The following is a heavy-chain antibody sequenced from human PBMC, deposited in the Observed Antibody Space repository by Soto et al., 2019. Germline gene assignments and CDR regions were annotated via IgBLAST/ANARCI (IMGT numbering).Heavy chain of an antibody. V-gene: IGHV3-74*01. D-gene: IGHD5-18*01. J-gene: IGHJ4*02. CDR3: ARGSYHSFWFDY. Sequence: EVQLVESGGGLVQPGGSLRLSCAASGFTFGSHWMHWVRQAPGKGLVWLSRVNTDGSTTNYADSVKGRFTISRDNAKNTLYLQINSLRVEDTAVYYCARGSYHSFWFDYWGQGTLVTVSS. CDR2: VNTDGSTT. CDR1: GFTFGSHW.